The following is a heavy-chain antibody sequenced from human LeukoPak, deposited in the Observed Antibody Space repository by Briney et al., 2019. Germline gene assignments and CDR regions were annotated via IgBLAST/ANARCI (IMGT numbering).Heavy chain of an antibody. CDR2: IYTSGST. D-gene: IGHD3-10*01. J-gene: IGHJ4*02. CDR1: GGSISSYY. CDR3: ARRRYYYYGAGSYYGFDY. V-gene: IGHV4-4*07. Sequence: NPSETLSLTCTVSGGSISSYYWSWIRQPAGKGLEWIGRIYTSGSTNYNPSLKSRVTMSVDTSKNQFSLKLSSVTAADTAVYYCARRRYYYYGAGSYYGFDYWGQGTLVTVSS.